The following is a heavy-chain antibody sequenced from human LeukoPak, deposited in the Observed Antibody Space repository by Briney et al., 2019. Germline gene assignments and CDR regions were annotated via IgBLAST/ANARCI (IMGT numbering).Heavy chain of an antibody. D-gene: IGHD3-3*01. Sequence: GGSLRLSCAAPGFTFSSYAMSWVRQAPGKGLEWVSAISGSGGSTYYADSVKGRFTISRDNSKNTLYLQMNSLRAEDTAVYYCAKVGVWSGYYPNWFDPWGQGTLVTVSS. J-gene: IGHJ5*02. CDR2: ISGSGGST. CDR1: GFTFSSYA. CDR3: AKVGVWSGYYPNWFDP. V-gene: IGHV3-23*01.